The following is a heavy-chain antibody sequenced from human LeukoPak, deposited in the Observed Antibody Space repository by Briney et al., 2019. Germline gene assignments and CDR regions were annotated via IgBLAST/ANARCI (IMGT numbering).Heavy chain of an antibody. CDR3: ARPDCDSTSCCFDY. J-gene: IGHJ4*02. Sequence: ASVKVSCKASGYTFTGYYMNWVRQAPGQGLEWMGWINPNSGSTNYAQKFQGRVTMTRDTSISTVYMELSRLRSDDTAVYFCARPDCDSTSCCFDYWGQGTLVTVSS. CDR2: INPNSGST. D-gene: IGHD2-2*01. CDR1: GYTFTGYY. V-gene: IGHV1-2*02.